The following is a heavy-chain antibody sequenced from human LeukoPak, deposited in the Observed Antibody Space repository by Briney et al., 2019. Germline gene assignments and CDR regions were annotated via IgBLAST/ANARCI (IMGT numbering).Heavy chain of an antibody. CDR3: ARHSSSWRNFDY. CDR1: GYTFTGYY. CDR2: INPNSGGT. V-gene: IGHV1-2*02. D-gene: IGHD6-13*01. J-gene: IGHJ4*02. Sequence: GASVKVSCKASGYTFTGYYIHWVRQAPGQGLGWMGWINPNSGGTNYAQKFQGRVTMTRDTSISTAYMELSRLRSDDTAVYYCARHSSSWRNFDYWGRGTLVTVSS.